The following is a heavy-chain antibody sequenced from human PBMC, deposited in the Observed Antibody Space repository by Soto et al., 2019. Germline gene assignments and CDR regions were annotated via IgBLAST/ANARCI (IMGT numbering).Heavy chain of an antibody. D-gene: IGHD5-18*01. Sequence: PSETLSLTCAVYGGSFSGYYWSWIRQPPGKGLEWIGEINHSGSTNYNPSLKSRVTISVDTSKNQFSLKLSSVTAADTAVYYCARGRRGYSCGPYNWFDPWGQGTLVTVSS. CDR3: ARGRRGYSCGPYNWFDP. CDR1: GGSFSGYY. CDR2: INHSGST. J-gene: IGHJ5*02. V-gene: IGHV4-34*01.